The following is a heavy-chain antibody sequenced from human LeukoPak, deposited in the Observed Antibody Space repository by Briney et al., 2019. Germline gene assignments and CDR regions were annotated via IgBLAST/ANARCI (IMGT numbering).Heavy chain of an antibody. J-gene: IGHJ6*03. Sequence: NPSETLSLTCTVSGDSISSYYWSWIRQPPGKGLEWIGCIYYSGSINYNPSLKSRVTISIDTSKNQFSLKLSSVTAADTAVYYCARDYAFGGNYMDVWGKGTTVTVSS. CDR2: IYYSGSI. CDR1: GDSISSYY. CDR3: ARDYAFGGNYMDV. V-gene: IGHV4-59*01. D-gene: IGHD3-16*01.